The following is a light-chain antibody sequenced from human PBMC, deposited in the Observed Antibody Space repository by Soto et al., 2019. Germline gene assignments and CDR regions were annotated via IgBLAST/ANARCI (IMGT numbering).Light chain of an antibody. CDR3: QQRSTWPT. Sequence: IALTPTPCTLSFSPAPSCTIYWRASQSVSSDYLAWYQQTPGQAPRLLIYDASVRATGTPARFSGSGSGTAFTLTISSLEPEDFALYYCQQRSTWPTFGQGTRLEIK. CDR2: DAS. J-gene: IGKJ5*01. V-gene: IGKV3-11*01. CDR1: QSVSSDY.